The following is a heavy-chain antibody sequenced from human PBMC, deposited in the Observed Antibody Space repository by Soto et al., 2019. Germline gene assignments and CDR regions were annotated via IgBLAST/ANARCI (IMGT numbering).Heavy chain of an antibody. CDR1: GFVFNMYG. D-gene: IGHD1-26*01. V-gene: IGHV3-33*01. CDR2: IWHDGSRT. Sequence: QVKLVESGGGVVQPGRSLRLSCAASGFVFNMYGMHWVRQAPGNGLEWVGVIWHDGSRTYYADALKGRFTISRDNSKNTLFLQMDSLTVEDTAVYYCVRDPVALRNRVRVGYFNLWGRGTQVTVSS. J-gene: IGHJ2*01. CDR3: VRDPVALRNRVRVGYFNL.